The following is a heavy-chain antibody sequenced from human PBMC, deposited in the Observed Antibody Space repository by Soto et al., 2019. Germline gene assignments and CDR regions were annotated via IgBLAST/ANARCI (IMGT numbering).Heavy chain of an antibody. Sequence: QITLKESGPTLVKPTQTLTLTCTLSNFSVSTSGMGVGWIRQPPGKALEWLALIYWDDDKRYSPSLESRLTIARDTSKNHVVLTLTDVDPEDTATYYCAHRGSGYCVSTTCYSGGWFGPWGQGTLVTVSS. V-gene: IGHV2-5*02. D-gene: IGHD2-2*03. J-gene: IGHJ5*02. CDR3: AHRGSGYCVSTTCYSGGWFGP. CDR2: IYWDDDK. CDR1: NFSVSTSGMG.